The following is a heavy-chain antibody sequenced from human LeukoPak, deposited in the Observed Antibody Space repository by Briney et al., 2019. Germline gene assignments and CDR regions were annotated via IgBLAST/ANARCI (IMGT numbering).Heavy chain of an antibody. J-gene: IGHJ4*02. Sequence: PSETLSLTCTVSGGSISSYYWSWIRQPPGKGLEWIGYIYYSGSTNYNPSLKSRVTISVDTSKNQFSLKLSSVTAADTAVYYCARSGGPVEDGHDYWGQGTLVTVSS. D-gene: IGHD5-24*01. CDR2: IYYSGST. V-gene: IGHV4-59*01. CDR1: GGSISSYY. CDR3: ARSGGPVEDGHDY.